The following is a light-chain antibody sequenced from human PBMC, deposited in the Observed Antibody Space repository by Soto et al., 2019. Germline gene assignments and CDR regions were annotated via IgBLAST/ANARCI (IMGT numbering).Light chain of an antibody. CDR1: SSDVGAYNF. V-gene: IGLV2-14*01. Sequence: QSVLTQPASVSGSPGQSITISCTGSSSDVGAYNFVSWYQHHPGRAPKLILYEVTTRPSGVSSRFSGSKSGNTAFLTISGLQADDEATYYCSSYTSTNTPDVFGTGTKVTVL. J-gene: IGLJ1*01. CDR2: EVT. CDR3: SSYTSTNTPDV.